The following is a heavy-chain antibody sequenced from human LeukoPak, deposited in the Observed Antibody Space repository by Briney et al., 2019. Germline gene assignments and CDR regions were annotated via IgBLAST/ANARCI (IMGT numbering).Heavy chain of an antibody. CDR1: GFTFSSYS. D-gene: IGHD6-13*01. Sequence: GGSLRLSCAASGFTFSSYSVNWVRQAPGKGLEWVSSISSRSNYIYYADSVKGRFTISRDNANNSLYLQMNSLRVEDTAVYYCASRAGGNYYYYGMDVWGKGTTVTVS. CDR3: ASRAGGNYYYYGMDV. V-gene: IGHV3-21*01. CDR2: ISSRSNYI. J-gene: IGHJ6*04.